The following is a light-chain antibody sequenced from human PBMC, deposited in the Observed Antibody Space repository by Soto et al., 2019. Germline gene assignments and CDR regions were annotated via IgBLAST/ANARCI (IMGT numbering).Light chain of an antibody. Sequence: EIVLTQSPGSLSLSPGERATLSCRASQSVSSDYLAWYQHRPGQAPRLLIYGASSRATGIPDRFSGRGSGTDFTLTITRLEPEDFAVYYCQQYGSSWTFGQGTKVEIK. J-gene: IGKJ1*01. CDR3: QQYGSSWT. V-gene: IGKV3-20*01. CDR2: GAS. CDR1: QSVSSDY.